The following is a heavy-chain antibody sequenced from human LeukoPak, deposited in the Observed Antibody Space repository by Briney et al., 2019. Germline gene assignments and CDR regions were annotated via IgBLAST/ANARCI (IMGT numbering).Heavy chain of an antibody. V-gene: IGHV3-7*01. CDR3: ARDKIVGPTLLDY. CDR1: GFTFSSYW. Sequence: GGSLRLSCAASGFTFSSYWMSWVRQAPGKGLERVANIKQDGSEKYYVDSVQGRFAISRDNAKNSLFLHMSSLRAEDTAVYYCARDKIVGPTLLDYWGQGTPVTVSS. J-gene: IGHJ4*02. CDR2: IKQDGSEK. D-gene: IGHD1-26*01.